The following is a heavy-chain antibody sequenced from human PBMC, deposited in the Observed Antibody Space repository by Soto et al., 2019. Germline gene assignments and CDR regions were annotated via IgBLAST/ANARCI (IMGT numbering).Heavy chain of an antibody. V-gene: IGHV3-23*01. Sequence: GGSLRLSCAASGFTFSSYAMSWVRQAPGKGLGWVSAISGSGGSTYYADSVKGRFTISRDNSKNTLYLQMNSLRAEDTAVYYCAKEDIVATIKGYYSYGMDVWGQGITVTVSS. J-gene: IGHJ6*02. D-gene: IGHD5-12*01. CDR3: AKEDIVATIKGYYSYGMDV. CDR1: GFTFSSYA. CDR2: ISGSGGST.